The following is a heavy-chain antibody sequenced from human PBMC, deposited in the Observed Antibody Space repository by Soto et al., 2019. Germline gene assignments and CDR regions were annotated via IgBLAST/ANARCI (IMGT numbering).Heavy chain of an antibody. D-gene: IGHD1-26*01. CDR2: ITKRGENA. J-gene: IGHJ6*02. CDR1: GLTFGSYD. CDR3: VNLLPNPYYNVMDV. Sequence: GSLRLFCVASGLTFGSYDMRWVRRAPGRGLEWVSSITKRGENAYYVDSVKGRFTVSRDNSKNTLYLQMDTLRADDTAVYYCVNLLPNPYYNVMDVWGRGTTVTVSS. V-gene: IGHV3-23*01.